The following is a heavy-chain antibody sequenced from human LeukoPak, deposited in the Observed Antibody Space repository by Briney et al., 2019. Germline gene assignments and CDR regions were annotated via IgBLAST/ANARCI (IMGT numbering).Heavy chain of an antibody. CDR2: IFHRGGT. J-gene: IGHJ4*02. CDR1: NDSISSGDYY. D-gene: IGHD3-10*01. Sequence: PSETLSLTCTVSNDSISSGDYYWNWIRQPPGKGLEWIGYIFHRGGTSYNPSLKSRILFSVDTSQNQFSLNLRSVTAADTAVYYCGSLHQVRGLTVFDHWGQGSLVTVSS. CDR3: GSLHQVRGLTVFDH. V-gene: IGHV4-30-4*01.